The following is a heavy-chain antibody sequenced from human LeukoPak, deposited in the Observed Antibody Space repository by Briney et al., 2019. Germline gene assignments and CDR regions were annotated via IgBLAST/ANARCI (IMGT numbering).Heavy chain of an antibody. V-gene: IGHV1-69*13. Sequence: ASVKVSCKASGGTFSSYATSWVRQAPGQGLEWMGGIIPIFGTANYAQKFQGRVTITADESTSTAYMELSSLRSEDTAVYYCARDTIFGVVASYNWFDPWGQGTLVTVSS. J-gene: IGHJ5*02. CDR2: IIPIFGTA. CDR1: GGTFSSYA. CDR3: ARDTIFGVVASYNWFDP. D-gene: IGHD3-3*01.